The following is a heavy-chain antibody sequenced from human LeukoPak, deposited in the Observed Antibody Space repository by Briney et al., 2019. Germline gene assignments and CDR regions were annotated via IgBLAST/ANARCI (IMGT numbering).Heavy chain of an antibody. D-gene: IGHD3-22*01. CDR3: ARDSFLGYDSSGYYFPDYFDY. V-gene: IGHV3-21*01. Sequence: PGGSLRLSCAASGFTFSSYSMNWVRQAPGKGLEWVSSISSSSSYIYYADSVKGRFTISRDNAKNSLYLQMNSLRAEDTAVYYCARDSFLGYDSSGYYFPDYFDYWGQGTLVTVSS. CDR2: ISSSSSYI. J-gene: IGHJ4*02. CDR1: GFTFSSYS.